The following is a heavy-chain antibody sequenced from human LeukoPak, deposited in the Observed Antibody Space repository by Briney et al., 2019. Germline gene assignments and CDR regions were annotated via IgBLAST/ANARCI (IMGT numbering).Heavy chain of an antibody. CDR2: IYYSGST. D-gene: IGHD2-21*01. CDR1: GGSISSYY. CDR3: ARFGRLAYFGYGMDV. J-gene: IGHJ6*02. V-gene: IGHV4-59*08. Sequence: SETLSLTCTVSGGSISSYYWSWIRQPPGKGLEWIGYIYYSGSTNYNPSLKSRVTISVDTSKNQFSLKLSSVTAADTAVYYCARFGRLAYFGYGMDVWGQGTTVTVSS.